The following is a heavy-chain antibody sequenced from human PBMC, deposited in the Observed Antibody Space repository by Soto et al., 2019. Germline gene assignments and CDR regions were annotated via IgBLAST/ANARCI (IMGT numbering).Heavy chain of an antibody. CDR1: GGSISSSSYY. Sequence: QLQLQESGPGLVKPSETLSLTCTVSGGSISSSSYYWGWIRQPPGKGLELIGSIYYSGSTYYNPSLKSRVTISVDTSKNQFSLKLSSVTAADTSVYYCASTHYYYYGMDVWGQGTTVNVSS. V-gene: IGHV4-39*01. J-gene: IGHJ6*02. CDR3: ASTHYYYYGMDV. CDR2: IYYSGST.